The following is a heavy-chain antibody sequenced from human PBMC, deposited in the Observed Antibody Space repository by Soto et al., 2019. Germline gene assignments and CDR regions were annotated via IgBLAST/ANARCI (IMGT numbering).Heavy chain of an antibody. CDR2: ISYDGSNK. Sequence: GGSLRLSCAASGFTFSSYAMHWVRQAPGKGLEWVAVISYDGSNKYYADSVKGRFTISRDNSKNTLYLQMNSLRAEDTAVYYCASGITMVRGVITEGMDVWGQGTTVTVSS. V-gene: IGHV3-30-3*01. CDR1: GFTFSSYA. D-gene: IGHD3-10*01. J-gene: IGHJ6*02. CDR3: ASGITMVRGVITEGMDV.